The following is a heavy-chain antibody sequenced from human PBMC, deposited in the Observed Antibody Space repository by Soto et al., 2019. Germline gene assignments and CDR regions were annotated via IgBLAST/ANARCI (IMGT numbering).Heavy chain of an antibody. CDR2: IKQDGSEK. V-gene: IGHV3-7*01. J-gene: IGHJ6*03. CDR3: ARDRPTVVVPAATLGYYYYYYMDV. Sequence: GGSLRLSCAASGFTFSSYWMSWVRQAPGKGLEWVANIKQDGSEKYYVDSVKGRFTISRDNAKNSLYRQMNSLRAEDTAVYYCARDRPTVVVPAATLGYYYYYYMDVWGKGTTVTVSS. CDR1: GFTFSSYW. D-gene: IGHD2-2*01.